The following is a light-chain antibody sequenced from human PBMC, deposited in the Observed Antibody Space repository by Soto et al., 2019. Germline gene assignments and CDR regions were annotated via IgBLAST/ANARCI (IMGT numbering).Light chain of an antibody. Sequence: EIVMTQSPATLSVSPGERATLSCRASQSVSSNLAWYQQKPGQAPRLVIYGASTRATGIPARFSGSGTATEFTLTISSLQSEDFAVYYCQQYKNWPPLTFGGGTKVEIK. V-gene: IGKV3-15*01. CDR2: GAS. CDR1: QSVSSN. J-gene: IGKJ4*01. CDR3: QQYKNWPPLT.